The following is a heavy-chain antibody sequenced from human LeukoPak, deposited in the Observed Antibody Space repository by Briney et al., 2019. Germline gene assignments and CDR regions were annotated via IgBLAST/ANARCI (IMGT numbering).Heavy chain of an antibody. CDR1: GGSISSYY. Sequence: SETLSLTCTVSGGSISSYYWSWIRQPPGKGLEWIGYIYTSGSTNYNPSLKSRVTISVDTSKNQFSLKLSSVTAADTAVYYCARRGGSSWYFDAFDIWAKGQWSPSLQ. CDR2: IYTSGST. V-gene: IGHV4-4*09. CDR3: ARRGGSSWYFDAFDI. D-gene: IGHD6-13*01. J-gene: IGHJ3*02.